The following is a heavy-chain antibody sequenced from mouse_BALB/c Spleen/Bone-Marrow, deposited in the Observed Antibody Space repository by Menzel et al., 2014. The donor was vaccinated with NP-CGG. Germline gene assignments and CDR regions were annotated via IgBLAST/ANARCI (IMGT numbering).Heavy chain of an antibody. CDR3: ATLTGIFDY. CDR1: GFNIKDTY. CDR2: IDPANGYT. J-gene: IGHJ2*01. Sequence: EVHLVESGAELVKPGASVKLSCTASGFNIKDTYMNWVKQRAEQGLEWIGRIDPANGYTEYDPKFQGKATIIADTSSNTAYLQLGSLTSEGTAVYYCATLTGIFDYWAQGTTLTVSS. D-gene: IGHD4-1*01. V-gene: IGHV14-3*02.